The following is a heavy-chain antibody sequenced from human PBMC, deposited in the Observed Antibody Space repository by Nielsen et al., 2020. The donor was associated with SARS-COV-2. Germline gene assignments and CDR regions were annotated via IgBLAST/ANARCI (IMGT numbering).Heavy chain of an antibody. CDR2: IRMSDGAT. Sequence: GESLKISCTASGFALSAYGMDWVRQVPGRGLEWLAHIRMSDGATQYADSMRGRFTISRDNAKNSLYLQMNSLRDEDTAVYSCAKELEVCCHYMDVWGKGTTVTVSS. J-gene: IGHJ6*03. D-gene: IGHD5/OR15-5a*01. CDR3: AKELEVCCHYMDV. CDR1: GFALSAYG. V-gene: IGHV3-48*02.